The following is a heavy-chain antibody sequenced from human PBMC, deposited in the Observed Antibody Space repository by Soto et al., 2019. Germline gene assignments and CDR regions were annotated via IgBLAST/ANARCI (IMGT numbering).Heavy chain of an antibody. D-gene: IGHD2-2*01. CDR1: CYSFMKDG. Sequence: XSGKVSFKGFCYSFMKDGINWVRQAPGQGLEWVGWISPYSGYTHSAQKFHGRLTLTTDTAASTAYMELRILRSADTALYYCAREASVLIPAAQPSRFDSWGQGTLVTVSS. J-gene: IGHJ4*02. CDR3: AREASVLIPAAQPSRFDS. V-gene: IGHV1-18*01. CDR2: ISPYSGYT.